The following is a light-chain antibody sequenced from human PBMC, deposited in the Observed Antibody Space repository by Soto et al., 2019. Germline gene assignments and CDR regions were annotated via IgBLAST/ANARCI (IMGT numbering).Light chain of an antibody. J-gene: IGKJ4*01. V-gene: IGKV3-15*01. Sequence: EIVMTQSPATLSVSPGERATLSCRASQSVSSNLAWYQQKPGQAPRLLIYGASTRATGIPARFSGSGSGTEFTLTISSLQSEDFEVYYCQQYNNWLPLTFGGGTKVEIK. CDR2: GAS. CDR1: QSVSSN. CDR3: QQYNNWLPLT.